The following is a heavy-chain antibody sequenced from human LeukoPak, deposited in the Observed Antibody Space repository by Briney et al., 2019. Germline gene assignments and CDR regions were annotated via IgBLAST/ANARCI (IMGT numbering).Heavy chain of an antibody. CDR2: IRYDGSNK. CDR3: ARAGEYCSGGSCYSGVYFDY. J-gene: IGHJ4*02. V-gene: IGHV3-30*02. D-gene: IGHD2-15*01. Sequence: QPGGSLRLSCAASAFTFSRYGMHWVRQAPGKGLEWVAFIRYDGSNKYYADSVKGRFTISRDNSKNTLYLQMNSLRSEDTALYYCARAGEYCSGGSCYSGVYFDYWGQGTLVTVSS. CDR1: AFTFSRYG.